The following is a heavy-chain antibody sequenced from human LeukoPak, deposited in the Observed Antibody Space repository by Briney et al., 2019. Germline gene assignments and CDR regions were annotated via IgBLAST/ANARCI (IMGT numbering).Heavy chain of an antibody. D-gene: IGHD3-10*01. CDR1: GGSFSGYY. CDR3: TRGYYYGSGSTDYYYYGMDV. Sequence: SETLSLTCAVYGGSFSGYYWSWIRQPPGKGLEWIGEINHSGSTNYNPSLKSRVTISVDTSKNQFSLKLSSVTAADTAVYYCTRGYYYGSGSTDYYYYGMDVWGQGTTVTVSS. V-gene: IGHV4-34*01. J-gene: IGHJ6*02. CDR2: INHSGST.